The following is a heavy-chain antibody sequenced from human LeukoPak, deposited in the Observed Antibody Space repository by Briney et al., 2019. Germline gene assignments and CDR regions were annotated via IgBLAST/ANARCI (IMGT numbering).Heavy chain of an antibody. CDR1: GYTFTNSW. D-gene: IGHD5-18*01. Sequence: PGESLKISCKGSGYTFTNSWIGWVRQTPGKGLEWMGSIYPGDSDTRYSPSFQGQVTISVDKSISIAYLQWSSLKASNTAMYYCTIRAYSYEYFDFWGQGTLVTVSS. CDR2: IYPGDSDT. V-gene: IGHV5-51*01. J-gene: IGHJ4*02. CDR3: TIRAYSYEYFDF.